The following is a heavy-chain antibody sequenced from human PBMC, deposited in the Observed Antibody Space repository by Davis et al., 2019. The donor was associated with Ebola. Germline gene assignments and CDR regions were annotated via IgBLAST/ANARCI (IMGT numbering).Heavy chain of an antibody. CDR1: GFTFRNYA. V-gene: IGHV3-30*14. Sequence: GESLKISCAASGFTFRNYAMHWVRQAPGKGLEWVAVVSHSERERFYADSVKGRFTISRDDAKNSLYLQMDSLRAGDTAIYYCARANSGCTGGGCFSGHWFDPWGQGTLVTVSS. CDR2: VSHSERER. J-gene: IGHJ5*02. D-gene: IGHD2-15*01. CDR3: ARANSGCTGGGCFSGHWFDP.